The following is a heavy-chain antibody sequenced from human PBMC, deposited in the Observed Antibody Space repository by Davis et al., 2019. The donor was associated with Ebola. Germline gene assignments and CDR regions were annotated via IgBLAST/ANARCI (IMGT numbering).Heavy chain of an antibody. CDR1: GFTFSSYE. J-gene: IGHJ6*03. CDR3: ARGPYCSEFSCFHYQSYYMDV. V-gene: IGHV3-7*01. Sequence: PGGSLRLSCAASGFTFSSYEMNWVRQAPGKGLEWVAKIKQDGSETFSVDSVKGRFTISRDNANNSLHLQMDSLRPDDTAVYYCARGPYCSEFSCFHYQSYYMDVWGKGTTVTVSS. CDR2: IKQDGSET. D-gene: IGHD2-15*01.